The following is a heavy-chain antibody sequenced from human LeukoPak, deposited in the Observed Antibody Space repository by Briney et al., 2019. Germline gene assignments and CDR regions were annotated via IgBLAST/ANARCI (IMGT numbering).Heavy chain of an antibody. Sequence: ASVKVSYKLSGYSGIELSMHWVRQAPGKGLEWMGGFDPEDGETKYAQKFLGRVTMTEDTSTDTAYMELSRLTSEDTAVYYCATHTISGVVTYASLIWGRGTLVTVSS. CDR3: ATHTISGVVTYASLI. V-gene: IGHV1-24*01. J-gene: IGHJ3*02. CDR1: GYSGIELS. CDR2: FDPEDGET. D-gene: IGHD3-3*01.